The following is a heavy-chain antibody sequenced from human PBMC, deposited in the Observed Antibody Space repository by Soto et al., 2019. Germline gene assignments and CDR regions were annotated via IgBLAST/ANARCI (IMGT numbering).Heavy chain of an antibody. J-gene: IGHJ6*03. CDR2: ISSSGSTI. Sequence: GGSLRLSCAASGFTFSDYYMSWIRQAPGKGLEWVSYISSSGSTIYYADSVKGRFTISRDNAKNSLYLQMNSLRAEDTAVYYCAREAIVVVPAAQTDYYYYYMDVWGKGTTVTVSS. CDR1: GFTFSDYY. V-gene: IGHV3-11*01. D-gene: IGHD2-2*01. CDR3: AREAIVVVPAAQTDYYYYYMDV.